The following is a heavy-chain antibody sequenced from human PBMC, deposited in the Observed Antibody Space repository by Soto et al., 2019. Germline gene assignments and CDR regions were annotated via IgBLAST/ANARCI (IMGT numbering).Heavy chain of an antibody. J-gene: IGHJ3*02. CDR3: ARDLDTAMSRGAFDI. CDR1: GGPISSGDYY. D-gene: IGHD5-18*01. Sequence: QVQLQESGPGLVKSSQTLSLTCTVSGGPISSGDYYWTWIRQPPGKGLEWIGYIYHSGSPYYNPSLRSRATISMDTSKNHFSLKLSSVTAADTAVYYCARDLDTAMSRGAFDIWGQGTMVTVSS. CDR2: IYHSGSP. V-gene: IGHV4-30-4*01.